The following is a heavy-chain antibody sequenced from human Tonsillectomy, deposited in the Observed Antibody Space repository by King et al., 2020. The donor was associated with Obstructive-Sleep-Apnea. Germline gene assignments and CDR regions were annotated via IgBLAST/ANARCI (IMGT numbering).Heavy chain of an antibody. CDR1: GFTFSDYY. CDR3: ARDGLAYYDSSGYPPYYGMDV. V-gene: IGHV3-11*06. D-gene: IGHD3-22*01. CDR2: ISTRSSYT. J-gene: IGHJ6*02. Sequence: VQLVESGGGLVKPGGSLRLSCAASGFTFSDYYMSWIRQAPGKGLEWISYISTRSSYTNYADSVEGRFTISGDNAKNSLYLQMNSLRAEDTAVYYCARDGLAYYDSSGYPPYYGMDVWGQGTTVTVSS.